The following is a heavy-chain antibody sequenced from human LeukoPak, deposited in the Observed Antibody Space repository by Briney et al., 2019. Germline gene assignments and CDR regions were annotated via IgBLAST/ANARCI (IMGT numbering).Heavy chain of an antibody. V-gene: IGHV4-34*01. D-gene: IGHD5-18*01. CDR3: ARGTGTWIQLWPEGFDY. Sequence: SETLSLTCAVYGGSFSGYYWSWIRHPPGKGLEWIGEINHSGSTNYNPSLKSPVTISVDTSKNQFSLKLSSVTAADTAVYYCARGTGTWIQLWPEGFDYWGQGTLVTVSS. J-gene: IGHJ4*02. CDR2: INHSGST. CDR1: GGSFSGYY.